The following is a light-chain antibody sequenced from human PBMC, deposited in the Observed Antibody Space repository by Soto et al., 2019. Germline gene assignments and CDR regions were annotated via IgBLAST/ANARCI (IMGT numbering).Light chain of an antibody. V-gene: IGLV2-14*03. Sequence: HSALTQPASVSGSPGQSITIFCTGTHSDIGNYNYVSWYQHHPGKAPKLIIYDVGSRPSGVSTRFFGSKSGNTASLAISGLQAEDEADYYCGSHPGLHPRSSQFATGPKVTVL. CDR1: HSDIGNYNY. CDR3: GSHPGLHPRSSQ. CDR2: DVG. J-gene: IGLJ1*01.